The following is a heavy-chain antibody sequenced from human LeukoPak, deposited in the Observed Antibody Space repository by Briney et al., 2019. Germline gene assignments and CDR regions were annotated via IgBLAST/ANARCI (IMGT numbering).Heavy chain of an antibody. J-gene: IGHJ5*02. CDR1: GFIFSSYS. CDR3: AKERGITASADWFDP. D-gene: IGHD1-20*01. Sequence: GGSLRLSCAASGFIFSSYSVNWVREAPGKGLEGFSSIRRSSSYIYYAEYVKGRFTISRDNANNSIYLQMNSLRAEDTPVYYCAKERGITASADWFDPWGRGTLVTVSS. V-gene: IGHV3-21*01. CDR2: IRRSSSYI.